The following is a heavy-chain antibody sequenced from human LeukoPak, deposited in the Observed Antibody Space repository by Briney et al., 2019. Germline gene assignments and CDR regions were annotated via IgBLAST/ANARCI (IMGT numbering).Heavy chain of an antibody. Sequence: ASVKVSCKASGYTFTSYYMHWVRQAPGQGLEWMGWINPNSGGINYAQKFQGRVTMTRDTSISTAYMELRRLRSDDTAVYYCARGRNYYDTSDYYEGDGFDIWGQGTMVTVSS. CDR1: GYTFTSYY. D-gene: IGHD3-22*01. V-gene: IGHV1-2*02. CDR2: INPNSGGI. J-gene: IGHJ3*02. CDR3: ARGRNYYDTSDYYEGDGFDI.